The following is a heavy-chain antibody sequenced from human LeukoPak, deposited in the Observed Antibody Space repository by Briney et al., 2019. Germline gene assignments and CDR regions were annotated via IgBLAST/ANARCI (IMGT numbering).Heavy chain of an antibody. V-gene: IGHV3-30*03. CDR1: GFSISSHN. Sequence: GGSLRLSCEASGFSISSHNMNWVRQAPGKGLEWVAVISYDGSNKYYADSVKGRFTISRDNSKNTLYLQMNSLRAEDTAVYYCARNYGSGSYDYWGQGTLVTVSS. CDR2: ISYDGSNK. D-gene: IGHD3-10*01. J-gene: IGHJ4*02. CDR3: ARNYGSGSYDY.